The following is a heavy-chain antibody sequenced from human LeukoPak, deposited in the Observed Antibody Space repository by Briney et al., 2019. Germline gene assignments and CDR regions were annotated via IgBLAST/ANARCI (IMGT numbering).Heavy chain of an antibody. CDR1: GFTFSIYS. V-gene: IGHV3-21*04. D-gene: IGHD6-13*01. J-gene: IGHJ4*02. CDR3: AKDLFGIAAAGTDY. Sequence: GGSLRLSCAASGFTFSIYSMNWVRQAPGKGLEWVSSISSSSSIYDADSVKGRFTISRDNSKNTLYLQMNSLGAEDTAVYYCAKDLFGIAAAGTDYWGQGTLVTVSS. CDR2: ISSSSSI.